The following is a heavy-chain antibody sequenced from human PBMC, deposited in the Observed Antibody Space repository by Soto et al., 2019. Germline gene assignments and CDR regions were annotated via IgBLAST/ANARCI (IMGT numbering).Heavy chain of an antibody. CDR3: ARSQGSSTSLEIYYYYCYGMDV. CDR2: IIPITGTA. J-gene: IGHJ6*02. V-gene: IGHV1-69*01. CDR1: GGTFGSYA. D-gene: IGHD2-2*01. Sequence: QVQLVQSGAEVKKPGSSVKVSCKASGGTFGSYAISWVRQAPGQGPEWMGGIIPITGTANYAQKFQGRVTITADESTSRASMQLSSLGSEDTAVYYCARSQGSSTSLEIYYYYCYGMDVWGQGTTVTVSS.